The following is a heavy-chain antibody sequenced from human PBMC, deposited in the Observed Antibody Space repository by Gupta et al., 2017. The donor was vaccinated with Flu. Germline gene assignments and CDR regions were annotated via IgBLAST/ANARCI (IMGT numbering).Heavy chain of an antibody. CDR3: ARQVGAAVYFDY. Sequence: QLQLQESGPGLVKPSETLSLVCSVSGGSISSSNYFWGWIRQPPGKGLEWIGNIYYRGNTQYTPSLKSRVTMSVDTSKNQMSLKLTSVTAADTAVYYCARQVGAAVYFDYWGQGTLVTVSS. CDR2: IYYRGNT. D-gene: IGHD1-26*01. J-gene: IGHJ4*02. V-gene: IGHV4-39*01. CDR1: GGSISSSNYF.